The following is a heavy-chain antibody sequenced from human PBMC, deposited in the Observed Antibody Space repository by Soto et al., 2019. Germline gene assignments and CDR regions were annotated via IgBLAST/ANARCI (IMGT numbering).Heavy chain of an antibody. CDR1: GFYISSYY. D-gene: IGHD5-12*01. CDR2: IYYSGST. CDR3: ARGGDRGYSGYDTPDAFDI. V-gene: IGHV4-59*01. J-gene: IGHJ3*02. Sequence: PSETLSLTSTVSGFYISSYYWSWIRQPPGKGLEWIGYIYYSGSTSYNPSLKSRVTISVDTSKNQFSLKLSSVTAADTAVYYCARGGDRGYSGYDTPDAFDIWGQGTMVTVSS.